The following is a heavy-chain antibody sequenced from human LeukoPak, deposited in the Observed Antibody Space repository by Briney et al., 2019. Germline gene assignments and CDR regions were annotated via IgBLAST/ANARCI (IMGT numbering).Heavy chain of an antibody. V-gene: IGHV3-15*01. Sequence: GGSLRLSCAASGFTFSNAWMTWVRQAPGKGLEWVGRIKSKTDGGTTEYAAPVKGRFTISRDDSENTLYLQLNSLKTEDTAVYYCITHYLTVTTFDYWGQGALVTVSS. CDR3: ITHYLTVTTFDY. CDR1: GFTFSNAW. CDR2: IKSKTDGGTT. D-gene: IGHD4-17*01. J-gene: IGHJ4*02.